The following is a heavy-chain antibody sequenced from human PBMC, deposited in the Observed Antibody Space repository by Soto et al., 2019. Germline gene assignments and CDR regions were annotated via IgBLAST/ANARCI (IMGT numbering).Heavy chain of an antibody. CDR2: IDPRDSYS. D-gene: IGHD2-8*01. V-gene: IGHV5-10-1*01. CDR1: GYNFTKYW. J-gene: IGHJ6*02. CDR3: GRHRNAYAVDGDGLDV. Sequence: PGESLKISCQTSGYNFTKYWISWVRQMPGKGLEWMGKIDPRDSYSNYSPSFRGHVTISVDKSISTAYLQWNSLKASDTAMSYCGRHRNAYAVDGDGLDVWGQGNTVTVS.